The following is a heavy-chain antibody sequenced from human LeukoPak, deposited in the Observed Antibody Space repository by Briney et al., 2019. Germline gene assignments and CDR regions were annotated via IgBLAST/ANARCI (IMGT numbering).Heavy chain of an antibody. CDR1: GASVSSSH. V-gene: IGHV4-59*02. Sequence: SGTLSLTCTVSGASVSSSHWNWIRQLPGKGLEWIGCLSYTGKTDYNPSLTSRVTISLDTSKNQVSLKLRSVTAADTAVYYCSEGYFEPFDHWGQGTLVTVSS. CDR3: SEGYFEPFDH. CDR2: LSYTGKT. J-gene: IGHJ4*02. D-gene: IGHD2/OR15-2a*01.